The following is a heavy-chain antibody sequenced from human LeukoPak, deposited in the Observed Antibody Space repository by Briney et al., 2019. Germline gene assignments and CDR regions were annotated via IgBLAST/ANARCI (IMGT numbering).Heavy chain of an antibody. Sequence: GASVKVSCKTSGYTFTTYGAGWVRQAPGHGLGWMGWVSGYTGNTNYAKRFQSRVTMTIDASTSTVYMQLTNLRSDATAVYFCARGEVSASLYYFDFWGQGPLVTVS. D-gene: IGHD1-14*01. CDR3: ARGEVSASLYYFDF. V-gene: IGHV1-18*01. CDR1: GYTFTTYG. CDR2: VSGYTGNT. J-gene: IGHJ4*02.